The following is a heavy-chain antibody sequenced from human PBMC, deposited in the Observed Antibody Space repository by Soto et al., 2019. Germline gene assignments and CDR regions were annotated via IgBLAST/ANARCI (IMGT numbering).Heavy chain of an antibody. J-gene: IGHJ4*02. CDR3: ARDSGDTATDFDY. D-gene: IGHD5-18*01. Sequence: GGSLRLSCAASGFTFSSYAMHWVRQAPGKGLEWVAVISYDGSNKYYADSVKGRFTISRDNSKNTLYLQMNSLRAEDTAVYYCARDSGDTATDFDYWGQGTMVTVYS. CDR2: ISYDGSNK. V-gene: IGHV3-30-3*01. CDR1: GFTFSSYA.